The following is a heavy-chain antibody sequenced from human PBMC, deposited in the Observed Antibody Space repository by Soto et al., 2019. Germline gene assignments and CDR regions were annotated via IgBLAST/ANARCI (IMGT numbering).Heavy chain of an antibody. J-gene: IGHJ4*02. CDR1: GFTFSDYY. CDR2: ISSSSSYT. V-gene: IGHV3-11*06. Sequence: GGSLRLSCAASGFTFSDYYMSWIRQAPGKGLEWVSYISSSSSYTNYADSVKGRFTISRDNAKNSLYLQMNSLRAEDTAVYYCARGWNLPYYDSSGYYGDYWGQGTLVTVSS. CDR3: ARGWNLPYYDSSGYYGDY. D-gene: IGHD3-22*01.